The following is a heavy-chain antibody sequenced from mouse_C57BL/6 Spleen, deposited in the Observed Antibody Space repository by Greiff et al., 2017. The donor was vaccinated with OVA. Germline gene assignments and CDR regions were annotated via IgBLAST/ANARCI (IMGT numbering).Heavy chain of an antibody. CDR1: GYTFTSYW. CDR2: IDPSDSYT. V-gene: IGHV1-69*01. J-gene: IGHJ4*01. D-gene: IGHD3-1*01. CDR3: ARSGQYYYAMDY. Sequence: VQLQQSGAELVMPGASVKLSCKASGYTFTSYWMHWVKQRPGQGLEWIGEIDPSDSYTNYNQKFKGKSTLTVDKSSSTAYMQLSSLTSEDSAVYYCARSGQYYYAMDYWGQGTSVTVSS.